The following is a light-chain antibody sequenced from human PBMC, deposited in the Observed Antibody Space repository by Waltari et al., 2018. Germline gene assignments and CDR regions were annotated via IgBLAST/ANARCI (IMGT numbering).Light chain of an antibody. Sequence: DIQMTQSPSSLSASVGDRVTITCRASQSISSYLNWYQQKPGKAPKLLFYAASSLQSGVPSRFSGSGSGTDFTLTISSLQPEDFATYYCQQSYNTPQTFGQGTKVEIK. CDR1: QSISSY. CDR2: AAS. CDR3: QQSYNTPQT. V-gene: IGKV1-39*01. J-gene: IGKJ2*01.